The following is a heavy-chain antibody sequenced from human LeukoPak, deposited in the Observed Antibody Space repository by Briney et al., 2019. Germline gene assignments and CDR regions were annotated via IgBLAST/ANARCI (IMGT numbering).Heavy chain of an antibody. J-gene: IGHJ4*01. V-gene: IGHV3-15*04. CDR1: GFSFNNAW. CDR3: TSTFARWCEIV. Sequence: GGSLSLSCTPSGTASGFSFNNAWMIWVRQAPGMGLVGVGRIDKISYGARTAYNIPAKARFTVSRDDSQSTVYLQMNSLKTEDTGVYYCTSTFARWCEIVWGQGTLVTVSS. D-gene: IGHD2-8*02. CDR2: IDKISYGART.